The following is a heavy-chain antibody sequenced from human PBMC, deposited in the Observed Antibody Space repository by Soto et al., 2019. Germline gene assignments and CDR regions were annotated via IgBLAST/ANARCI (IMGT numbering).Heavy chain of an antibody. Sequence: QVQLVQSGAEVKKPGASVKVSCKASGYTFTSYGITWVRQAPGQGLEWMGWISAYNGNTNYAQKLQGRVTMTTDTSTSTAYMELRSLRSDDTAVYYCARDDPRPYSGSWYGWVDYYYYGMDVWGQGTTVTVSS. CDR2: ISAYNGNT. V-gene: IGHV1-18*01. J-gene: IGHJ6*02. CDR3: ARDDPRPYSGSWYGWVDYYYYGMDV. D-gene: IGHD6-13*01. CDR1: GYTFTSYG.